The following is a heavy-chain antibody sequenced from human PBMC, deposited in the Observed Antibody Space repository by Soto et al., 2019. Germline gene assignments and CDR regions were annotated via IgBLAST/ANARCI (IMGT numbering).Heavy chain of an antibody. CDR3: ARAHSFTGYCSGGSCYSSAFDI. V-gene: IGHV3-21*01. J-gene: IGHJ3*02. D-gene: IGHD2-15*01. CDR1: GFTFSSYS. CDR2: ISSSSSYI. Sequence: EVQLVESGGGLVKPGGSLRLSCAASGFTFSSYSMNWVRQAPGKGLEWVSSISSSSSYIYYADSVKGRFTISRDNAKNSLYLQMNSLRAEDTAVYYCARAHSFTGYCSGGSCYSSAFDIWGQGTMVTVSS.